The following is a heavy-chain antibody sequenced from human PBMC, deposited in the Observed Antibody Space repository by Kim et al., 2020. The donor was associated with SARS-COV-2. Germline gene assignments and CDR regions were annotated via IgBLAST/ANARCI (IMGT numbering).Heavy chain of an antibody. CDR2: IYYSGST. CDR3: ARQGAVAGTSQHYYYYGMDV. Sequence: SETLSLTCTVSGGSISSYYWSWIRQPPGKGLEWIGYIYYSGSTNYNPSLKSRVTISVDTSKNQFSLKLSSVTAADTAVYYCARQGAVAGTSQHYYYYGMDVWGQGTTVTVSS. CDR1: GGSISSYY. J-gene: IGHJ6*02. V-gene: IGHV4-59*08. D-gene: IGHD6-19*01.